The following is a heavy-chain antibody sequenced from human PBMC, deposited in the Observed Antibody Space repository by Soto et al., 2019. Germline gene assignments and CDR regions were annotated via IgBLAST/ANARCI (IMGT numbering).Heavy chain of an antibody. V-gene: IGHV1-2*02. D-gene: IGHD3-22*01. CDR2: INPKSGGT. CDR1: GYTFIDYY. J-gene: IGHJ4*02. Sequence: AASVKVSCKASGYTFIDYYMHWVRQAPGQGLEWMGWINPKSGGTNYAQKFQGRVTVTSDTSINTAHMELSRLKSDDTAIYYCARGPVVVYDWGQGTLVTVSS. CDR3: ARGPVVVYD.